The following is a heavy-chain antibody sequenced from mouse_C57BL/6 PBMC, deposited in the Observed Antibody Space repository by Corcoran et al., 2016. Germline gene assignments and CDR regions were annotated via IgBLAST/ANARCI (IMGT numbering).Heavy chain of an antibody. CDR2: INTYSGVP. CDR1: GYTFTTYG. D-gene: IGHD4-1*01. Sequence: QIQLVQSVPELKKPGETVKISCKASGYTFTTYGMSWVKQAPGKGLKWMGWINTYSGVPTYADDFKGRFAFSLETSASTAYLQINNLKNEDTATYFCARRLTGYFDYWGQGTTLTVSS. CDR3: ARRLTGYFDY. V-gene: IGHV9-3*01. J-gene: IGHJ2*01.